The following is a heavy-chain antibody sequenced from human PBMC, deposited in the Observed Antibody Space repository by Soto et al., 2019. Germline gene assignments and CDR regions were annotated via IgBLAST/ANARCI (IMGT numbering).Heavy chain of an antibody. V-gene: IGHV1-69*01. Sequence: QVQLVQSGAEVKKPGSSVKVSCKASGGTVSSYAISWVRQAPGQGLEWMGGIIPIFGTANYAQKFQGRVTITADESTSTAYMELSSLRSEDTAVYYCAKGGYSGYDVQRYYYYYGMDVWGQGTTVTVSS. J-gene: IGHJ6*02. CDR3: AKGGYSGYDVQRYYYYYGMDV. CDR1: GGTVSSYA. CDR2: IIPIFGTA. D-gene: IGHD5-12*01.